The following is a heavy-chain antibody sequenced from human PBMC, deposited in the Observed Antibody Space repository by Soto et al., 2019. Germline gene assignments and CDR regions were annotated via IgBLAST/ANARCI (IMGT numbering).Heavy chain of an antibody. CDR2: ISGSGGST. Sequence: GGSLRLSCAASGFTFSSYAMSWVRQAPGKGLEWVSAISGSGGSTYYADSVKGRFTISRDNSKNTLYLQMNSLRAEDTAVYYYAKQDCSGGSCYSTNWFDPRGQGTLVTVSS. J-gene: IGHJ5*02. CDR3: AKQDCSGGSCYSTNWFDP. CDR1: GFTFSSYA. D-gene: IGHD2-15*01. V-gene: IGHV3-23*01.